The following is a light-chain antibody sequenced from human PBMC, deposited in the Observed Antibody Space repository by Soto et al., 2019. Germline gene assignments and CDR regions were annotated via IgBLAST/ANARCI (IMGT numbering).Light chain of an antibody. Sequence: QSALTQPRSVSGSPGQSVTISCTGTSSDVGGYNYVSWYQQHPGKAPKVMIYEISKRPSGVPDRFSGSKSGNTASLTISGLQAEDEADYYCCLHAGSYTYVFGTGTKLTVL. CDR2: EIS. CDR1: SSDVGGYNY. J-gene: IGLJ1*01. CDR3: CLHAGSYTYV. V-gene: IGLV2-11*01.